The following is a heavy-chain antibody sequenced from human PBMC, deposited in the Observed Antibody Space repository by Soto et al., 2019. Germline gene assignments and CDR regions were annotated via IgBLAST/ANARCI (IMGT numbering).Heavy chain of an antibody. J-gene: IGHJ4*02. CDR2: ISYDGSNK. D-gene: IGHD2-2*01. CDR1: GFTFSSYA. CDR3: ARDGVGVVPAAIRFDY. Sequence: QVQLVESGGGVVQPRRSLRLSCATSGFTFSSYAIHWVRQAPGNGLEWVAVISYDGSNKNYADSVKGRFTISRDNSKNTVDLQMNSLRAEDTSVYYCARDGVGVVPAAIRFDYWGQGTLVTVSS. V-gene: IGHV3-30-3*01.